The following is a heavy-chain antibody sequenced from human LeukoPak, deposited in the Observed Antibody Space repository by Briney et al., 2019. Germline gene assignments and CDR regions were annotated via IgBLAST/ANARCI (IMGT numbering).Heavy chain of an antibody. Sequence: GGSLRLSCAASGFTFSSYGMSWGRQAPGKGLEWVSAIIGSGGSTYYADAVKGRFTISRDNSKNTLYLQMNSLRAEDTAVYYCAKDGASSSWYTGYWGQGTLVTVSS. CDR3: AKDGASSSWYTGY. CDR2: IIGSGGST. D-gene: IGHD6-13*01. CDR1: GFTFSSYG. V-gene: IGHV3-23*01. J-gene: IGHJ4*02.